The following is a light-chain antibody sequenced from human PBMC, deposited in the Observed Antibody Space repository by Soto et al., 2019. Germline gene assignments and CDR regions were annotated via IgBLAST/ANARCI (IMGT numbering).Light chain of an antibody. CDR1: SSDVGGYNH. Sequence: QSVLTQPASVSGSPGQSITISCTGSSSDVGGYNHVSWYQQHPGKAPKLMIYDVSNRPSGVSNRFSGSKSGNTASLTISGLQAEDEADYYCSSYTSSSTRGVFGGGTKVTVL. J-gene: IGLJ2*01. V-gene: IGLV2-14*01. CDR3: SSYTSSSTRGV. CDR2: DVS.